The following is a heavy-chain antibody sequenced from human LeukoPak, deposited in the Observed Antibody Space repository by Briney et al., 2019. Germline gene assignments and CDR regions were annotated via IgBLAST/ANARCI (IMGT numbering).Heavy chain of an antibody. V-gene: IGHV3-21*01. CDR1: GFTFSSYS. CDR2: ISSSSSYI. D-gene: IGHD6-19*01. Sequence: GSLRLSCAASGFTFSSYSMNWVRQAPGKGLEWVSSISSSSSYIYYADSVKGRFTISRDNAKNSLYLQMNSLRAEDTAVYYCARVPRIAVAGPSDHWGQGTLVTVSS. J-gene: IGHJ4*02. CDR3: ARVPRIAVAGPSDH.